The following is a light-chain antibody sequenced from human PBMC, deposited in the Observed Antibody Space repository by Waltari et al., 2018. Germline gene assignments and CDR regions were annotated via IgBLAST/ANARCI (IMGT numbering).Light chain of an antibody. V-gene: IGKV3-20*01. CDR2: GAS. J-gene: IGKJ2*01. CDR1: QSLTKRY. Sequence: VFTQSPGTLSLSPGERATLSCRASQSLTKRYLAWYQQKPGQAPRLLIYGASSRAAGIPDRCSGSGSGTDFTLTISRLEPEDFAVYYCQQYGSSVLYTFGQGTKLEIK. CDR3: QQYGSSVLYT.